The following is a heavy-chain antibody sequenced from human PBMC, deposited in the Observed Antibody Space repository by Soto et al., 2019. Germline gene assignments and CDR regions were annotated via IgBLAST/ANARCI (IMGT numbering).Heavy chain of an antibody. CDR3: AKVRQRFLDILTGATNFDS. J-gene: IGHJ4*02. CDR2: ISSDGDLR. Sequence: EVHLLGSGGDLVKPGGSLRLSCEVSGFTFNNFAMSWVRQSPGKGLEWVSTISSDGDLRHYAESVKGRFTISRDNSKSSFFRQMNSLRAEDTALYFCAKVRQRFLDILTGATNFDSWGQGTLVTVSS. D-gene: IGHD3-9*01. V-gene: IGHV3-23*01. CDR1: GFTFNNFA.